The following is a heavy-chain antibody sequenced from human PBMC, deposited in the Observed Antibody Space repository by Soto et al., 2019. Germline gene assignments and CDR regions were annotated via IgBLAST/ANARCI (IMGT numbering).Heavy chain of an antibody. J-gene: IGHJ6*02. CDR3: AIHPRIAARRQVTNVKGYYYYGMDV. CDR1: GGSISSGSYY. Sequence: SETLSLTCTVSGGSISSGSYYWGWIRQPPGKGLEWIGSIHYSGSTYYNPSLKSRVTISVDTSKNQFSLKLSSVTAADTAVYYCAIHPRIAARRQVTNVKGYYYYGMDVWGQGTTVTVSS. V-gene: IGHV4-39*01. CDR2: IHYSGST. D-gene: IGHD6-6*01.